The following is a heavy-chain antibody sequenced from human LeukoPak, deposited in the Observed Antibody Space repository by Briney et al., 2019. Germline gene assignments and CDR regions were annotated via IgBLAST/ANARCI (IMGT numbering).Heavy chain of an antibody. CDR3: ARGGGYSGYDVYYFDY. D-gene: IGHD5-12*01. J-gene: IGHJ4*02. V-gene: IGHV3-72*01. CDR2: TRNKANSYTT. Sequence: PGGSLRLSRAASGFTFSDHYMDWVRQAPGKGLEWVGRTRNKANSYTTEYAASVKGRSTISRDDSKNSLYLQMNSLKTEDTAVYYCARGGGYSGYDVYYFDYWGQGTLVTVSS. CDR1: GFTFSDHY.